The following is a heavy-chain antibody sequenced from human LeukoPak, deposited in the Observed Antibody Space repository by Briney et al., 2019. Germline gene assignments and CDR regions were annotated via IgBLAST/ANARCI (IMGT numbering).Heavy chain of an antibody. D-gene: IGHD3-10*02. CDR2: ISYDGSNK. Sequence: GGSLRLSCAASGFTFSSYEMNWVRQAPGKGLEWVAVISYDGSNKYYADSVKGRFTISRDNSKNSLYLQMNSLRAEDTAVYYCAELGITMIGGVWGKGTTVTISS. V-gene: IGHV3-30*04. J-gene: IGHJ6*04. CDR3: AELGITMIGGV. CDR1: GFTFSSYE.